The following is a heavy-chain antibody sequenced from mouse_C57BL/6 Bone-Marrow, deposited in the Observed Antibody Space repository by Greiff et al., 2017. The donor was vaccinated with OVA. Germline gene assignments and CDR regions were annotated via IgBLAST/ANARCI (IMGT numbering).Heavy chain of an antibody. J-gene: IGHJ1*03. CDR1: GFSLTSYG. D-gene: IGHD1-2*01. CDR2: LWRGGST. V-gene: IGHV2-5*01. CDR3: AKRVTTANWYFVV. Sequence: QVQLKESGPGLVQPSQSLSITCTVSGFSLTSYGVHWVRQSPVKGLEWLGVLWRGGSTDYNAAFMSRLSITKDNSKSQVFFKMNSLQADDTAIYYCAKRVTTANWYFVVWGTGTTVTVSS.